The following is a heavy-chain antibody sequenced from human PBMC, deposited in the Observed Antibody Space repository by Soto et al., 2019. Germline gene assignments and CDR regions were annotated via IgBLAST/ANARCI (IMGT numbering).Heavy chain of an antibody. Sequence: SETLSLTCTVSGGSISSYYWSWIRQPPGKGLEWIGYIYYSGSTNYNPSLKSRVTISVDTSKNQFSLKLSSVTAADTAVYYCARDLLRDGPRDFDYWGQGTLVT. CDR1: GGSISSYY. J-gene: IGHJ4*02. CDR2: IYYSGST. V-gene: IGHV4-59*01. CDR3: ARDLLRDGPRDFDY.